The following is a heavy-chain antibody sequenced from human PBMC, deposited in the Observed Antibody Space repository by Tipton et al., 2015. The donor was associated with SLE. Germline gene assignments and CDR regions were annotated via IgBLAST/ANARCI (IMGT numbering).Heavy chain of an antibody. D-gene: IGHD7-27*01. V-gene: IGHV3-7*01. CDR1: EFTFSSYW. CDR2: IKQGGSEK. J-gene: IGHJ4*02. Sequence: SLRLSCAAPEFTFSSYWMNWVRQAPGKGLEWVANIKQGGSEKYYVDFVKGRFTISRDNAKNSLYLQMNSLRVEDTAVYYCARENWAPVDYWGQGILVTVSS. CDR3: ARENWAPVDY.